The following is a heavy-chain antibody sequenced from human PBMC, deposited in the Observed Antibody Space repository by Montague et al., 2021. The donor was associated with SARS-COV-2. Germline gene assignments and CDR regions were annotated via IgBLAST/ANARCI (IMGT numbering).Heavy chain of an antibody. CDR1: GFTFSNYA. V-gene: IGHV3-23*03. J-gene: IGHJ2*01. Sequence: SLRLSCAASGFTFSNYALNWVRQVPGKGQEWVSVLFGSGSSTYYADSVKGRFTISRDNFKNTLYLQINSLRAEDTAIYYCAKDASMVRAVIVWYFDLWGRGSAVTDSS. D-gene: IGHD3-10*01. CDR3: AKDASMVRAVIVWYFDL. CDR2: LFGSGSST.